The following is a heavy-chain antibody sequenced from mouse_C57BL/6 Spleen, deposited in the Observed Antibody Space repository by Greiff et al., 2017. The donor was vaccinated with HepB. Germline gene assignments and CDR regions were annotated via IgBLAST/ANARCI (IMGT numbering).Heavy chain of an antibody. CDR1: GFTFSDYY. Sequence: EVKVVESEGGLVQPGRSMKLSCTASGFTFSDYYMAWVRQVPEKGLEWVANINYDGSSTDYLDSLKSRFIISRDNAKNILYLQMSSLKSEDTATYDCARWNDYDDAMDDWGQGTSVTVAS. D-gene: IGHD2-4*01. J-gene: IGHJ4*01. V-gene: IGHV5-16*01. CDR2: INYDGSST. CDR3: ARWNDYDDAMDD.